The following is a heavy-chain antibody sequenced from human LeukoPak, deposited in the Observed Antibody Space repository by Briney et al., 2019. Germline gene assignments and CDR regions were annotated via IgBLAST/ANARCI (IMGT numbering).Heavy chain of an antibody. D-gene: IGHD3-3*01. CDR2: MYHGGST. J-gene: IGHJ4*02. CDR1: DYSINSAYY. CDR3: ARATYYDFWSGYPYYFDY. V-gene: IGHV4-38-2*02. Sequence: SETLSLSCTVSDYSINSAYYWGWIRQPPGKGLEWIGSMYHGGSTYYNPSLKSRVTISVDASKNQFSLKLSSVTAADTAVYYCARATYYDFWSGYPYYFDYWGQGTLVTVSS.